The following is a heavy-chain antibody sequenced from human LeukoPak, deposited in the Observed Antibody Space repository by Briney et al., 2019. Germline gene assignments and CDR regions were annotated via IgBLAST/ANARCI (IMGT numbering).Heavy chain of an antibody. Sequence: GASVKVSCKASGYTFTNYGISWVRQAPGQGLEWMGGIIPIFGTANYAQKFQGRVTITTDESTSTAYMELSSLRSEDTAVYYCARSRIAVAPFDYWGQGTLVTVSS. CDR2: IIPIFGTA. CDR1: GYTFTNYG. J-gene: IGHJ4*02. D-gene: IGHD6-19*01. CDR3: ARSRIAVAPFDY. V-gene: IGHV1-69*05.